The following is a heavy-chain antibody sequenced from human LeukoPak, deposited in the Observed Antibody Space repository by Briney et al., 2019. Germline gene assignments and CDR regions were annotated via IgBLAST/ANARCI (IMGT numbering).Heavy chain of an antibody. V-gene: IGHV3-30*18. CDR1: GFTFRNYD. D-gene: IGHD3-10*01. CDR3: AKGNYFDC. J-gene: IGHJ4*02. CDR2: ISYDGGNK. Sequence: GGSLRLSCAASGFTFRNYDMHWVRQAPGKGLEWVAVISYDGGNKYYADSVKGRFTISRDNSQNTLYLQMNSLRAEDTTVYYCAKGNYFDCWGQGTLVTVSS.